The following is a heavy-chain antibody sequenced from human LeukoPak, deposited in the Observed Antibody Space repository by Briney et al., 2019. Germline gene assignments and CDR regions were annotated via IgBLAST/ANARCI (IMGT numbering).Heavy chain of an antibody. CDR2: ISYDGSNK. Sequence: GRSLRLSCAASGFTFSSYGMHWVRQAPGKGLEWVAVISYDGSNKYYADSVKGRFTISRDNSKNTLYLQMNSLRAEDTAVYYCAKDQWELLGLGYWGQGTLVTVSS. CDR3: AKDQWELLGLGY. CDR1: GFTFSSYG. J-gene: IGHJ4*02. D-gene: IGHD1-26*01. V-gene: IGHV3-30*18.